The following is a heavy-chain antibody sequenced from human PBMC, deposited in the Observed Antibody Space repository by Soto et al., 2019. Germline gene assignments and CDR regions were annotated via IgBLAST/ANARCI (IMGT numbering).Heavy chain of an antibody. CDR3: ARRYGGSFDY. CDR2: IDYRGST. Sequence: QVQLQESGPGLVKPSETLSLTCTVSGGSISSYYWSWIRQPPGKGLEWIGYIDYRGSTNYNHPLKSRVTISVDTAKNQFSLKLSSVTAADTAVYYCARRYGGSFDYWGQGTLVTVSS. CDR1: GGSISSYY. V-gene: IGHV4-59*01. D-gene: IGHD1-26*01. J-gene: IGHJ4*02.